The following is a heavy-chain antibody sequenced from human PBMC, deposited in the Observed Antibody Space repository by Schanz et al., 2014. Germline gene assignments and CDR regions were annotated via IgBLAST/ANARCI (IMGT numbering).Heavy chain of an antibody. V-gene: IGHV3-23*04. Sequence: EVHLVESGGGLVQPGGSLRLSCAASGITFSSHSFNWVRQAPGKGLEWVIVISGSGGSTYYADSVRGRFTMSRDNSKNTVYLQMTSLQTEDTPVYYCTADLWFGAVWGVWWGQGTLVTVSS. CDR2: ISGSGGST. CDR1: GITFSSHS. CDR3: TADLWFGAVWGVW. J-gene: IGHJ4*02. D-gene: IGHD3-10*01.